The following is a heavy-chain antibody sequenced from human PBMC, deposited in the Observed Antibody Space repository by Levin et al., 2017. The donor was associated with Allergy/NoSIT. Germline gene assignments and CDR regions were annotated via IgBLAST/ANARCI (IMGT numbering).Heavy chain of an antibody. CDR3: AKDSRWTLRFLGFDP. D-gene: IGHD3-3*01. J-gene: IGHJ5*02. Sequence: GESLKISCAASGFTFSSYAMSWVRQAPGKGLEWVSAISGSGGSTYYADSVKGRFTISRDNSKNTLYLQINSLRAEDTAVYYCAKDSRWTLRFLGFDPWGQGTLVTVSS. CDR2: ISGSGGST. V-gene: IGHV3-23*01. CDR1: GFTFSSYA.